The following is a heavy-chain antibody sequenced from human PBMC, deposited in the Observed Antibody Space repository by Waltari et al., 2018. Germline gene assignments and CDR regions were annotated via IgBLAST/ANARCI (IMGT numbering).Heavy chain of an antibody. Sequence: QVQLVQSGAEVTKPGASVKVSCKPSGYTFTDYHIHGERQAPGQGLEWMGWINPKSGGTYYAQTFQGWVTMTRDTSTSTVYMELSSLKSDDTAGYYCARRSCTGECYAPYVYWGQGSLVTVSS. V-gene: IGHV1-2*04. CDR3: ARRSCTGECYAPYVY. CDR1: GYTFTDYH. J-gene: IGHJ4*02. D-gene: IGHD2-8*02. CDR2: INPKSGGT.